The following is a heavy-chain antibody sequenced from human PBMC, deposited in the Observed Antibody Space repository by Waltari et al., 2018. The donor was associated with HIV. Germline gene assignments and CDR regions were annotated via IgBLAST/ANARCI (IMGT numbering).Heavy chain of an antibody. CDR1: GGSFSGYS. CDR3: ARGNWFDP. V-gene: IGHV4-34*01. J-gene: IGHJ5*02. Sequence: QVQLQQWGAGLLKPSETLSLTRAVYGGSFSGYSWSWSRQPPGKGLEWIGEISHSGSTNYNPSLKSRVTISVDTSKKQFSLKLTSVTAADTAVYYCARGNWFDPWGQGTLVTVSS. CDR2: ISHSGST.